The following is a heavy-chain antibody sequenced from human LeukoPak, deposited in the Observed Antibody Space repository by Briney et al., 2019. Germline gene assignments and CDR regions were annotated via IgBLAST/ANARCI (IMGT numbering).Heavy chain of an antibody. V-gene: IGHV3-48*03. J-gene: IGHJ3*02. Sequence: GGSLRLSCTVSGFTFSNYEMNWVRQAPGKGVEWVSYISSSGSAKYYADCVKGRFTISRDNAESSLYLQMNSLRAEDTAVYYCARDGVRGVRDAFDIWGQGTRVTVSS. CDR3: ARDGVRGVRDAFDI. D-gene: IGHD3-10*01. CDR1: GFTFSNYE. CDR2: ISSSGSAK.